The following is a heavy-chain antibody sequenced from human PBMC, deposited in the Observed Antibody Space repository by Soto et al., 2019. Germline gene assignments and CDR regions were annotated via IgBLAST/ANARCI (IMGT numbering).Heavy chain of an antibody. CDR1: GFTFSSYG. V-gene: IGHV3-33*01. CDR2: IWYDGSNK. D-gene: IGHD3-3*01. Sequence: GGSLRLSCAASGFTFSSYGMHWVRQAPGKGLEWVAVIWYDGSNKYYADSVKGRFTISRDNSKNTLYLQMNSLRAEDTAVYYCARDYDFWSGYYTKFLSPPWFDPWGQGTLVPVSS. CDR3: ARDYDFWSGYYTKFLSPPWFDP. J-gene: IGHJ5*02.